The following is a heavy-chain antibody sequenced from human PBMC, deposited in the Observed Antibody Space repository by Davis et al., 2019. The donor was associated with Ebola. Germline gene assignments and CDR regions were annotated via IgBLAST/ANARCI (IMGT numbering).Heavy chain of an antibody. J-gene: IGHJ4*02. D-gene: IGHD3-10*01. CDR3: ARLWFGEVGFDY. Sequence: ASVLVSCKASAYSFTAYYMHWVRQAPGQGLEWMGRINPYSGGTNYAQKFQGRVTMTRDTSISTAYMELSRLRSDDTAVYYCARLWFGEVGFDYWGQGTLVTVSS. CDR1: AYSFTAYY. CDR2: INPYSGGT. V-gene: IGHV1-2*06.